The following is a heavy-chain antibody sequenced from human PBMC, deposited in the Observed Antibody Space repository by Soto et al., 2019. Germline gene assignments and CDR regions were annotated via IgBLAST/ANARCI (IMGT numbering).Heavy chain of an antibody. CDR2: IVPILGIA. J-gene: IGHJ5*02. V-gene: IGHV1-69*04. D-gene: IGHD3-10*01. Sequence: SVKVSCKASGGTFSSYTISWVRQAPGQGLELMGRIVPILGIANYAQKFQGRVTITADKSTSTAYMELSSLRSEDTAVYYCARDLRRVTVIAGENWFDPWG. CDR3: ARDLRRVTVIAGENWFDP. CDR1: GGTFSSYT.